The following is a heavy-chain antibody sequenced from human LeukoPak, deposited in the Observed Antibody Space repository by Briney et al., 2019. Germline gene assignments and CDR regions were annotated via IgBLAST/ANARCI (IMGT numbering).Heavy chain of an antibody. CDR3: AKGFRRGYSGYVEYYFDY. CDR1: GFTFSSYG. CDR2: IWYDGSNK. J-gene: IGHJ4*02. V-gene: IGHV3-33*06. Sequence: PGRSLRLSCAASGFTFSSYGMHWVRQAPGKGLEWVAVIWYDGSNKYYADSVKGRFTISRDNSKNTLYLQMNSLRAEDTAVYYCAKGFRRGYSGYVEYYFDYWGQGTLVTVSS. D-gene: IGHD5-12*01.